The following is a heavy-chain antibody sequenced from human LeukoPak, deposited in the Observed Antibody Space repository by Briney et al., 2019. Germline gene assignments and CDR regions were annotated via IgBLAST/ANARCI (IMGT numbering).Heavy chain of an antibody. V-gene: IGHV3-23*01. J-gene: IGHJ4*02. CDR3: AKDYYDSSGYLFDY. D-gene: IGHD3-22*01. CDR1: RFTFSSYA. Sequence: PGGSLRLSCAASRFTFSSYAMNWVRQAPGKGLEWVSATSGSGDSTYYADSVKGRFTISRDNAKNSLYLQMNSLRAEDTALYYCAKDYYDSSGYLFDYWGQGTLVTVSS. CDR2: TSGSGDST.